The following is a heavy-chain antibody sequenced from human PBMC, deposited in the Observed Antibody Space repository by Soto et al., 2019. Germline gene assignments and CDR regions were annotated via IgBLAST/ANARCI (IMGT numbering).Heavy chain of an antibody. CDR1: GFTFSSYA. V-gene: IGHV3-23*01. J-gene: IGHJ6*02. D-gene: IGHD6-6*01. CDR3: ARRLEYSRYYGMDV. Sequence: GGSLRLSCAASGFTFSSYAMSWVRQAPGKGLEWVSAISGSGGSTYYADSVKGRFTISRDNSKNTLYLQMNSLRAEDTAVYYCARRLEYSRYYGMDVWGQGTTVTVSS. CDR2: ISGSGGST.